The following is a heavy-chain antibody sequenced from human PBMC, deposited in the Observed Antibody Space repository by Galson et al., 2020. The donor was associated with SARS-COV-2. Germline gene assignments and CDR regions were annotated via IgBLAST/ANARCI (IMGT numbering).Heavy chain of an antibody. CDR2: ISWNSGSI. J-gene: IGHJ4*02. CDR1: GFTFDDYA. D-gene: IGHD6-13*01. CDR3: AKDMGYSRVGLHY. Sequence: GGSLRLSCAASGFTFDDYAMHWVRQAPGKGLEWVSGISWNSGSIGYADSVKGRFTISRDNAKNSLYLQMNSLRAEDTALYYCAKDMGYSRVGLHYGGQGTLVTVAS. V-gene: IGHV3-9*01.